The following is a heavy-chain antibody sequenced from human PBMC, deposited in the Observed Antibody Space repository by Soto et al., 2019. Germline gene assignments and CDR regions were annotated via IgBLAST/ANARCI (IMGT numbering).Heavy chain of an antibody. J-gene: IGHJ4*02. CDR1: GFTFSSYS. V-gene: IGHV3-21*01. D-gene: IGHD3-22*01. Sequence: PGGSLRLSFAAPGFTFSSYSMNWVRQAPGKGLEWVSSISSGSSLLYYADSVRGRFTISRDNAKNSLYLQMNSLRADETAVYYCARVPDSSAYYYYFDYWGQGTLVTVS. CDR3: ARVPDSSAYYYYFDY. CDR2: ISSGSSLL.